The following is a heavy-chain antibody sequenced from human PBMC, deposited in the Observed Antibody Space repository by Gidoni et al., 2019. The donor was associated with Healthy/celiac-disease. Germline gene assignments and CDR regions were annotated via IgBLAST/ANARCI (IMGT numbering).Heavy chain of an antibody. D-gene: IGHD3-10*01. J-gene: IGHJ3*02. CDR1: GFTFSSYS. CDR3: ARDPDYYGSGSYI. CDR2: ISSSSSYI. Sequence: EVQLVESGGGLVKPGGSLRLSCAASGFTFSSYSMNWVRQAPGKGLEWVSSISSSSSYIYYADSVKGRFTISRDNAKNSLYLQMNSLRAEDTAVYYCARDPDYYGSGSYIWGQGTMVTVSS. V-gene: IGHV3-21*01.